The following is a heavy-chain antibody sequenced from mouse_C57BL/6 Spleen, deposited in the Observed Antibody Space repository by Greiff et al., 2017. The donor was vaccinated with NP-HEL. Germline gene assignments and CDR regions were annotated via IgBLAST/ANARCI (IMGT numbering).Heavy chain of an antibody. CDR3: ARKGERYYFDY. D-gene: IGHD3-3*01. V-gene: IGHV1-19*01. Sequence: VQLQQSGPVLVKPGASVKMSCKASGYTFTDYYMNWVKQSHGKSLEWIGVINPYNGGTSYNQKFKGKATLTVDKSSSTAYMELNSLTSEDSAVYYCARKGERYYFDYWGQGTTLTVSS. CDR2: INPYNGGT. CDR1: GYTFTDYY. J-gene: IGHJ2*01.